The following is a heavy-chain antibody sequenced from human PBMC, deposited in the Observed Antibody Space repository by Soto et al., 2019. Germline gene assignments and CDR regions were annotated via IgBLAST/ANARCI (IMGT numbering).Heavy chain of an antibody. Sequence: ASVKVSCKASGYTFTSYGISWMRQAPGQRLEWMGWISADSRNTKYAQKFQDRVTMTTDTSTSTAYMELRSLRSDDTAMYYCARRVGVAPVYDAYDLWGQGTMVTVSS. CDR1: GYTFTSYG. V-gene: IGHV1-18*01. CDR3: ARRVGVAPVYDAYDL. D-gene: IGHD2-2*01. J-gene: IGHJ3*01. CDR2: ISADSRNT.